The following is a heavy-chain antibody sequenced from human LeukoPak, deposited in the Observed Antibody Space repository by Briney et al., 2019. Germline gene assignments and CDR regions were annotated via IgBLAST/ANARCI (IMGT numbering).Heavy chain of an antibody. CDR1: GFTFSSNW. CDR3: ARIGGSVDIGWFFDY. J-gene: IGHJ4*02. CDR2: IKQDGSDK. V-gene: IGHV3-7*01. Sequence: GGSLRLSCVTSGFTFSSNWMSWVRQAPGKGLEWVANIKQDGSDKLYLDSLKGRFTISRDNAKNALYLQMNNLRAEDTAVYYCARIGGSVDIGWFFDYWGQGTLVTVSS. D-gene: IGHD6-19*01.